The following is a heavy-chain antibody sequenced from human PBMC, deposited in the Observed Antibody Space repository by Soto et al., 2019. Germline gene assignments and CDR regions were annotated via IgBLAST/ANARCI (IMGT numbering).Heavy chain of an antibody. J-gene: IGHJ4*02. CDR3: AAFVVLTAGEY. D-gene: IGHD2-21*02. CDR1: GFTFSSYW. V-gene: IGHV3-74*01. Sequence: EVQLVESGGGLVQPGGSLRLSCAASGFTFSSYWMHWVRQTPGKGLVWVGRITADGIGTTYADSVKGRFTISRDNAKNMVYLQMNSLRAEDTAVYYCAAFVVLTAGEYWGQGTLVTVSS. CDR2: ITADGIGT.